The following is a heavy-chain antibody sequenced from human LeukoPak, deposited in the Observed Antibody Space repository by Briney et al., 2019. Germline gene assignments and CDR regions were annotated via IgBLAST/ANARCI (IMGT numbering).Heavy chain of an antibody. Sequence: APVKVSCKASGYTFTGYYMHWVRQAPGQGLEWMGWINPNSGGTNYAQKFQGRVTMTRDTSISTAYMELSRLRSDDTAVYYCARKYNWNRRSSDYWGQGTLVTVSS. V-gene: IGHV1-2*02. D-gene: IGHD1-20*01. J-gene: IGHJ4*02. CDR3: ARKYNWNRRSSDY. CDR1: GYTFTGYY. CDR2: INPNSGGT.